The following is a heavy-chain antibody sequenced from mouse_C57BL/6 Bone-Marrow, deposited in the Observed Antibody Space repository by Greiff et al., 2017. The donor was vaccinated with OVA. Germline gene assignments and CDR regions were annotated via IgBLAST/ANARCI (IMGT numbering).Heavy chain of an antibody. V-gene: IGHV14-4*01. CDR2: IDPENGDT. CDR1: GFNIKDDY. CDR3: TTYSPFAY. Sequence: VHVKQSGAELVRPGASVKLSCTASGFNIKDDYMHWVKQRPEQGLEWIGWIDPENGDTEYASKFQGKATITADTSSNTAYLQLSSLTSEDTAVYYCTTYSPFAYWGQGTLVTVSA. J-gene: IGHJ3*01.